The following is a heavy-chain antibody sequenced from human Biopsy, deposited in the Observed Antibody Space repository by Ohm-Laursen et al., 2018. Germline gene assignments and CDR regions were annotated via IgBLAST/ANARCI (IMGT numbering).Heavy chain of an antibody. Sequence: GTLPLTWAVDGGSFSGYDWTWIRQPPGKGLEWVGEFSHTGTTIYNPSLKSRLTISVDKSKNHFSLRLTSVTAADTATYFCARGPYGDNAGAFDVWGQGTVVTVSS. J-gene: IGHJ3*01. CDR3: ARGPYGDNAGAFDV. CDR1: GGSFSGYD. V-gene: IGHV4-34*01. D-gene: IGHD4/OR15-4a*01. CDR2: FSHTGTT.